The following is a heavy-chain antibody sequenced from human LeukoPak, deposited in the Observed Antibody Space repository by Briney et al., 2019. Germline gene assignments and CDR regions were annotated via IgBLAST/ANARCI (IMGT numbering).Heavy chain of an antibody. CDR3: ARGPYYYGSGAGPAPSDY. J-gene: IGHJ4*02. V-gene: IGHV1-3*01. D-gene: IGHD3-10*01. CDR2: INAGNGNT. CDR1: GYTFTSYA. Sequence: ASVKVSCKASGYTFTSYAMHWVRQAPGQRLEWMGWINAGNGNTKYSQKFQGRVTITRDTSASTAYMELSSLRSEDTAVYYCARGPYYYGSGAGPAPSDYWDQGTLVTVSS.